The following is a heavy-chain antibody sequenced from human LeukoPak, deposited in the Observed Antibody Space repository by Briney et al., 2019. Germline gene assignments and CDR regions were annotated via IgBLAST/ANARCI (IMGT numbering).Heavy chain of an antibody. J-gene: IGHJ3*02. Sequence: ASVKVSCKASGYTFTGYYMHWVRQAPGQGLEWMGWINPNSGGTNYAQKFQGRVTMARDTSISTAYMELSSLRSEDTAVYYCARAIYDSSGYYAFDIWGQGTMVTVSS. V-gene: IGHV1-2*02. CDR2: INPNSGGT. CDR1: GYTFTGYY. D-gene: IGHD3-22*01. CDR3: ARAIYDSSGYYAFDI.